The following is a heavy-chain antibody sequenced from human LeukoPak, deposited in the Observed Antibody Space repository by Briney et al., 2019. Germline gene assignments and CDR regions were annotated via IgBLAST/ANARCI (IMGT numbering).Heavy chain of an antibody. V-gene: IGHV3-23*01. CDR2: ISGSGGST. D-gene: IGHD3-10*01. J-gene: IGHJ4*02. Sequence: GGSLRLSCAASGFTFSSYAMSWVRQAPWKGLEWVSAISGSGGSTYYADSVKGRFTISRDNSKNTLYLQMNSLRAEDTAVYYCANALPYYYGSGSYYLDYWGQGTLVTVSS. CDR3: ANALPYYYGSGSYYLDY. CDR1: GFTFSSYA.